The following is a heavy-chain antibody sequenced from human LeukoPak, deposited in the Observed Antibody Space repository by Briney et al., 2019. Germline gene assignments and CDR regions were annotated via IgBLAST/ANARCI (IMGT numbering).Heavy chain of an antibody. D-gene: IGHD2-2*01. CDR2: IYYSGST. Sequence: SETLSLTCTVSGGSISGYYRSWIRQPPGKGLEWIGYIYYSGSTNYNPSLKSRVTISVDTSKNQFSLKLSSVTAADTAVYYCARVSGYCSSTSCRGIEYWGQGTLVTVS. CDR1: GGSISGYY. CDR3: ARVSGYCSSTSCRGIEY. J-gene: IGHJ4*02. V-gene: IGHV4-59*01.